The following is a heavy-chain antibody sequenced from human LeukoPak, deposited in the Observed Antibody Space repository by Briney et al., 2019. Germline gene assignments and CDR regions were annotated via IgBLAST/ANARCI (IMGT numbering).Heavy chain of an antibody. V-gene: IGHV1-2*02. CDR3: ARGRRDGYNLTPVDY. CDR2: INPNSGGT. D-gene: IGHD5-24*01. CDR1: GYTFTGYY. Sequence: ASVKVSCKASGYTFTGYYMHWVRQAPGQGLEWMGWINPNSGGTNYAQKFQGRVTMTRDTSISTAYMELSRLRSDDTAVYYCARGRRDGYNLTPVDYWGRGTLVTVSS. J-gene: IGHJ4*02.